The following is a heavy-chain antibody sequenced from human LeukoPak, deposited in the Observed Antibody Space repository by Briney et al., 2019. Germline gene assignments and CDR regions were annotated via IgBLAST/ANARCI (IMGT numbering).Heavy chain of an antibody. CDR1: GGSISSSSYY. J-gene: IGHJ4*02. CDR3: ARDCSSTSCPIDY. CDR2: IYYSGST. V-gene: IGHV4-39*07. Sequence: SETLSLTCTVSGGSISSSSYYWGWIRQPPGKGLEWIGSIYYSGSTYYNPSLKSRVTISVDTSKNQFSLKLSSVTAADTAVYHCARDCSSTSCPIDYWGQGTLVTVSS. D-gene: IGHD2-2*01.